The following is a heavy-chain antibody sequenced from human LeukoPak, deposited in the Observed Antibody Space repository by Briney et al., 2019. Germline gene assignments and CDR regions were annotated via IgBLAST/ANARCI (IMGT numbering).Heavy chain of an antibody. J-gene: IGHJ4*02. CDR2: MNPNSGNT. CDR1: GYTFTSYD. Sequence: ASVNVSCKASGYTFTSYDINWVRQATGQGLEWMGWMNPNSGNTGYAQKFQGRVTMTRNTSISTAYMELSSLRSEDTAVYYCARASSAGSGYYLGYWGQGTLVTVSS. CDR3: ARASSAGSGYYLGY. V-gene: IGHV1-8*01. D-gene: IGHD3-22*01.